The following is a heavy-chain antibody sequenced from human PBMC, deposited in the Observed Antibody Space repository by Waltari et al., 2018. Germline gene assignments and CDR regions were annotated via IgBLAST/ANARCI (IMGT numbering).Heavy chain of an antibody. CDR2: IYSGGST. D-gene: IGHD3-22*01. CDR1: GFTFSSYA. V-gene: IGHV3-23*03. J-gene: IGHJ4*02. Sequence: EVQLLESGGGLVQPGGSLRLSCAASGFTFSSYAMSWVRQAPGKGLEWVSVIYSGGSTYYADSVKGRFTISRDNSKNTLYLQMNSLRAEDTAVYYCAITLLYYYDSSGQYFDYWGQGTLVTVSS. CDR3: AITLLYYYDSSGQYFDY.